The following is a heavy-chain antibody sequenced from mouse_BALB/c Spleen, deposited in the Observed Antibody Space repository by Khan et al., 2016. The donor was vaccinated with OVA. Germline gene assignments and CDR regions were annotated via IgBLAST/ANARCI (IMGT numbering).Heavy chain of an antibody. CDR3: ARTARIKY. CDR1: GYSITSGYG. CDR2: ISYSGST. D-gene: IGHD1-2*01. Sequence: EVQLQESGPGLVKPSQSLSLTCTVTGYSITSGYGWNWIRQFPGNKLEWMGYISYSGSTNYNPSLKSRISITRDTSKNQFVLQLNAVTTEDTATYYCARTARIKYWGQGTTLTVSS. J-gene: IGHJ2*01. V-gene: IGHV3-2*02.